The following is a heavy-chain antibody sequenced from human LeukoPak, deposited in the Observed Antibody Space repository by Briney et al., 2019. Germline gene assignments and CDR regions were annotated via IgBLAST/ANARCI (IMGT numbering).Heavy chain of an antibody. J-gene: IGHJ4*02. CDR3: ARDLSFGSLDF. V-gene: IGHV3-33*01. CDR1: GFTLSSHG. CDR2: MWYDGSKE. D-gene: IGHD1-26*01. Sequence: GGSLRLSCAASGFTLSSHGMHWVRQAPGKGLERVAGMWYDGSKEDYADSVKGRFTISRDMSKNTLNLQMNSLRDEDTAMFYCARDLSFGSLDFRGQGTLVTVSS.